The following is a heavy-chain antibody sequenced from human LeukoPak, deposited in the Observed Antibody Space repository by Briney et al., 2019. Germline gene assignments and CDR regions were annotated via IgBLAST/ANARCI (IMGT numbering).Heavy chain of an antibody. CDR3: ARTVRLVGATGEFDY. D-gene: IGHD1-26*01. CDR1: GFTFSSYA. J-gene: IGHJ4*02. V-gene: IGHV3-30-3*01. CDR2: IPYDGSNK. Sequence: GRSLRLSSAPSGFTFSSYAMHWVRQAPGKGLEWVAAIPYDGSNKYYANSVTGRFTIPRHHSKNALYLHMNSLRAEDTAVYYCARTVRLVGATGEFDYWGQGALVTVSS.